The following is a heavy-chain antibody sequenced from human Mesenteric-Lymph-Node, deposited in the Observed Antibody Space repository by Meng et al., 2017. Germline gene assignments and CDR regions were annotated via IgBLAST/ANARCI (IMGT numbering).Heavy chain of an antibody. D-gene: IGHD3-22*01. V-gene: IGHV4-34*01. J-gene: IGHJ4*02. CDR1: GGSLTDYY. CDR3: ARVELRGDTRDSCGLDH. CDR2: INHRGKT. Sequence: QVQGQEWGAGLLRPSGSLPPPWAVYGGSLTDYYWSWIRQTPGKGLEWIGEINHRGKTNYNPSLESRVTISIDTSRDQFSLRLTSVTAADTAVYHCARVELRGDTRDSCGLDHWGQGTLVTVSS.